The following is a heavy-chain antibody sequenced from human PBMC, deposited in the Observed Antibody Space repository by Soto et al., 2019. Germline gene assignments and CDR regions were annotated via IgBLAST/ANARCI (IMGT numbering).Heavy chain of an antibody. J-gene: IGHJ4*02. Sequence: ASVKVSCKASGYTFTSSGISWVRQAPGQGPEWMGWISTYNGNTNYAQNLQGRVTMTTDTSTSTAYMELRGLRSDDTAVYYCARTVAGYFDYWGQGTLVTSPQ. CDR1: GYTFTSSG. CDR2: ISTYNGNT. CDR3: ARTVAGYFDY. V-gene: IGHV1-18*01. D-gene: IGHD6-19*01.